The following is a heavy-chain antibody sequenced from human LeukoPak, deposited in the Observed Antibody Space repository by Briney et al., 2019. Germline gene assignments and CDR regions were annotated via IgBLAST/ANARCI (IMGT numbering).Heavy chain of an antibody. J-gene: IGHJ4*02. V-gene: IGHV4-30-2*01. CDR1: GGSISSGGYS. CDR2: IYHSGST. CDR3: ARAVIPAANFDY. Sequence: SQTLSLTCAVSGGSISSGGYSWRWIRQPPGKGLEWIGYIYHSGSTYYNPSLKSRVTISVDRSKNQFSLKLSSVTAADTAVYYCARAVIPAANFDYWGQGTLVTVSS. D-gene: IGHD3-22*01.